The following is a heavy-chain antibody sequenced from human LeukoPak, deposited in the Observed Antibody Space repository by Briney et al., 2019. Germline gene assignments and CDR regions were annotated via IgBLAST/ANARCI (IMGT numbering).Heavy chain of an antibody. CDR2: IKQDGSEK. D-gene: IGHD4-17*01. CDR3: ARGERATVTSFDY. V-gene: IGHV3-7*01. J-gene: IGHJ4*02. Sequence: GGSLRLSCAASGFTFSNYWMSWVRQAPGKGLEWVANIKQDGSEKYYVDSVKGRFTISRDNAKNSLYLQMNSLRAEDTAVYYCARGERATVTSFDYWGQGTLVTVSS. CDR1: GFTFSNYW.